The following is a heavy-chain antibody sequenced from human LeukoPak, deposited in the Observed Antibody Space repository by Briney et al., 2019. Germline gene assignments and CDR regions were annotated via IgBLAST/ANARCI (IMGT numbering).Heavy chain of an antibody. J-gene: IGHJ5*02. Sequence: SGGSLRLSCAASGFTFTSYWMSWVRQAPGKGLEWVANIKQDGSEKYYVDSVKGRFTISRDNAKNSLYLQMNSLRAEDTAIYYCARSYLKMASASWGQGTLVTVSS. CDR2: IKQDGSEK. V-gene: IGHV3-7*01. CDR3: ARSYLKMASAS. D-gene: IGHD3-10*01. CDR1: GFTFTSYW.